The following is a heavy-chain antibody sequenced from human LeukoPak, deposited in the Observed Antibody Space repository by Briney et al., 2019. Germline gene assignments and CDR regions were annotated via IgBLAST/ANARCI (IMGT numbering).Heavy chain of an antibody. CDR1: GGSISSYY. D-gene: IGHD2-2*02. Sequence: SETLSLTCTVSGGSISSYYWSWIRQPPGKGLEWIGYIYYSGSTNYNPSLKSRVTISVDTSKNQFSLKLSSVTAADTAVYYCARGRGIVVVPAALRPFDYWGQGTLVTVSS. CDR3: ARGRGIVVVPAALRPFDY. J-gene: IGHJ4*02. V-gene: IGHV4-59*12. CDR2: IYYSGST.